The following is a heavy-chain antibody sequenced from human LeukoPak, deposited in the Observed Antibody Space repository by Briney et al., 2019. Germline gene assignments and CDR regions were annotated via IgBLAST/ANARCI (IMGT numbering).Heavy chain of an antibody. V-gene: IGHV4-30-2*01. CDR2: IYHSGST. CDR1: GGSVSSGLYY. J-gene: IGHJ3*02. D-gene: IGHD3-16*01. CDR3: ARLTGELQVFDI. Sequence: SETLSLTCTVSGGSVSSGLYYWSWLRQPPGKGLEWIGYIYHSGSTYYNPTLKSRVTISVDRSKNPFSLKLSSVTAADTAVYYCARLTGELQVFDIWGQGTMVTVSS.